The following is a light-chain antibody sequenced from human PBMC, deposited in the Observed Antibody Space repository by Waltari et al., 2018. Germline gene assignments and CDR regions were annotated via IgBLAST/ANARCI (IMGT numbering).Light chain of an antibody. Sequence: SYELTQPPSVSVSPGQTASITCSGDKLGDTYTCWYQQKPGQSPVLVIFQDIKLPSGIPERFSGSNSGNTATLTISGTQPMDEADYYCQAWDSSTVVFGGGTKLTVL. CDR1: KLGDTY. CDR2: QDI. J-gene: IGLJ3*02. V-gene: IGLV3-1*01. CDR3: QAWDSSTVV.